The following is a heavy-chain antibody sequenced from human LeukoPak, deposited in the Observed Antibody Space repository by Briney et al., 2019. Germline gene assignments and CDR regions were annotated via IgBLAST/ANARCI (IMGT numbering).Heavy chain of an antibody. Sequence: PGGSLRLSCAASGFTFSSYSMNWVRQAPGKGLEWVSSISSISSYIYYADSVKGRFTISRDNAKNSLYLQMNSLRAEDTAVYYCARVDYESDAFDIWGQGTMVTVSS. CDR1: GFTFSSYS. CDR3: ARVDYESDAFDI. CDR2: ISSISSYI. V-gene: IGHV3-21*01. J-gene: IGHJ3*02. D-gene: IGHD4-17*01.